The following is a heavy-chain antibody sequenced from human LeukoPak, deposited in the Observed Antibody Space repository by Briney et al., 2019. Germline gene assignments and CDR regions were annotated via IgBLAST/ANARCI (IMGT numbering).Heavy chain of an antibody. Sequence: GGSLRLSCAASGFTFSRYWMHWVRQAPGKGLVWVSRINSDGTSTSYADSVKGRFTISRDNAKNTLYLQMNSLRAEDTAMYYCVREDPQQLDLFYYWGLGALVTVSS. CDR2: INSDGTST. J-gene: IGHJ4*02. V-gene: IGHV3-74*01. CDR1: GFTFSRYW. CDR3: VREDPQQLDLFYY. D-gene: IGHD1-1*01.